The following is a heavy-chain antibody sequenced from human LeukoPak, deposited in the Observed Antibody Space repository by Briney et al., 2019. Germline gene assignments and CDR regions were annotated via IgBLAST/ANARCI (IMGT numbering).Heavy chain of an antibody. V-gene: IGHV3-23*01. CDR3: AREREESGAWYERPHFDY. CDR1: GFTFSSYA. D-gene: IGHD6-19*01. Sequence: GGSLRLSCAASGFTFSSYAMSWVRQAPGKGLEWVSAISGSGGSTYYADSVKGRFTISRDNSKNTLYLQMNSLRAEDTAVYYCAREREESGAWYERPHFDYWGQGALVTVSS. CDR2: ISGSGGST. J-gene: IGHJ4*02.